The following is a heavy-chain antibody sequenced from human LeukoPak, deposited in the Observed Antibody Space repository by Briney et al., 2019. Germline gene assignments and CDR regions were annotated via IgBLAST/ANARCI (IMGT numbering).Heavy chain of an antibody. Sequence: GGSLRLSCAASGFTFSTYWMQWVRQAPGKGLVWVTRTNSDGSSTVYADSVTGRFTISRDNAKNTLYLQMNSMRAEDTAVYYCARDLFYDSSGYYAFDSWGQGTLVTVSS. V-gene: IGHV3-74*01. CDR3: ARDLFYDSSGYYAFDS. CDR2: TNSDGSST. J-gene: IGHJ4*02. CDR1: GFTFSTYW. D-gene: IGHD3-22*01.